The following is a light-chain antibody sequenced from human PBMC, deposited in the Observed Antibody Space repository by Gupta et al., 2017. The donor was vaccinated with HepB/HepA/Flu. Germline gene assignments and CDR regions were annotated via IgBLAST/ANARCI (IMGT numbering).Light chain of an antibody. J-gene: IGKJ4*01. CDR1: QSVLYSSNNKNY. CDR2: WAS. V-gene: IGKV4-1*01. CDR3: QQYYSTPQLT. Sequence: DIVMTQSPDSLAVSLGERATINCKSSQSVLYSSNNKNYLAWYQQKPGQPPKLLIYWASTRESGVPDRLSGSGSGTDFTLTISSLQAEDVEVYYCQQYYSTPQLTFGGGTKVEIK.